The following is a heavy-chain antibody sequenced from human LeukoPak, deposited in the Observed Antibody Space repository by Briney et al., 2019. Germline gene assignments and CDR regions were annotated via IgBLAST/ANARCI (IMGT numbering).Heavy chain of an antibody. V-gene: IGHV3-9*01. CDR3: GKGRPMTRIDY. CDR1: GFTFDDYA. J-gene: IGHJ4*02. D-gene: IGHD3-22*01. Sequence: GRSLRLSCAASGFTFDDYAMHWVRQAPGKGLEWVSGISWNSVGTGYADSVKGRFTISRDNAKNSLYLQMNSLRAEDTALYYCGKGRPMTRIDYWGQGTLVTVSS. CDR2: ISWNSVGT.